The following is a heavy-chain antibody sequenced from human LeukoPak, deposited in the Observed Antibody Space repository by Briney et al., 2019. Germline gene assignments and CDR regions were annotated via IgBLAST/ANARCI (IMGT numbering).Heavy chain of an antibody. CDR1: GFTFSNYW. CDR3: ARAIATSY. CDR2: IKQDGSEK. Sequence: GGSLRLSCATSGFTFSNYWMSWFRRTPGKGLEWVANIKQDGSEKNYVDSVKGRFTISRDNAKNSLYLQMNSLRVEDTAIYYCARAIATSYWGQGSLVTVSS. D-gene: IGHD6-13*01. J-gene: IGHJ1*01. V-gene: IGHV3-7*01.